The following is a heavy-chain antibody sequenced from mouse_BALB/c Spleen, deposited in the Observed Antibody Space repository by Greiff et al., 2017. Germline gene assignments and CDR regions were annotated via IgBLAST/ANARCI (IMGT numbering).Heavy chain of an antibody. CDR1: GYNFTSYW. Sequence: VQLQQPGAELVKPGTSVKLSCKASGYNFTSYWINWVKLRPGQGLEWIGDISPGSGSTNYNEKFKSKATLTVDTSSSTAYMQLSSLASEDSALYYCARGYDGYWGFAYWGQGTLVTVSA. D-gene: IGHD2-3*01. CDR2: ISPGSGST. V-gene: IGHV1-55*01. J-gene: IGHJ3*01. CDR3: ARGYDGYWGFAY.